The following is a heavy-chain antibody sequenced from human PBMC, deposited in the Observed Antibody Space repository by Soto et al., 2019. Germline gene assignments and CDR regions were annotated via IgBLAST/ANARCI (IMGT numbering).Heavy chain of an antibody. Sequence: GGSLRLSCAASGFTFSNAWMSWVRQAPGKGLEWVGRIKSKTDGGTTDYAAPVKGRFTISRDDSKNTLYLQMNSLKTEDTAVYYCTIGIVVVVAATFRLPPSYYYGMDVWGQGTTVTVSS. D-gene: IGHD2-15*01. CDR2: IKSKTDGGTT. V-gene: IGHV3-15*01. CDR3: TIGIVVVVAATFRLPPSYYYGMDV. CDR1: GFTFSNAW. J-gene: IGHJ6*02.